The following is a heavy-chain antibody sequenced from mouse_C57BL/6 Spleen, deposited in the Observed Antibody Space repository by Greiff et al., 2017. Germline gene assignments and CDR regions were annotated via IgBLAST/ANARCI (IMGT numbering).Heavy chain of an antibody. D-gene: IGHD2-4*01. CDR1: GYTFTSYW. J-gene: IGHJ4*01. Sequence: QVQLQQPGTELVKPGASVKLSCKASGYTFTSYWMHWVKQRPGQGLEWIGNINPSNGGTNYNEKFKSKATLTVDKSSSTAYMQLSSLTSEDSAVYYCARRPYDYDGGYYAMDYWGQGTSGTVSS. V-gene: IGHV1-53*01. CDR3: ARRPYDYDGGYYAMDY. CDR2: INPSNGGT.